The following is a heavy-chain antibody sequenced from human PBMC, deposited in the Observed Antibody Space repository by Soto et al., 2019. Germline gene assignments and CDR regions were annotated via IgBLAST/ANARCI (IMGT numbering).Heavy chain of an antibody. CDR2: ITSSGRYI. Sequence: DVQLVESGGGLVKPGGSLRLSCVASGPTFSTYGMNWIRQTPGKGLEWVSSITSSGRYIHYADSVQGRFTVSRDNAKNSMYLQMNSLRVEDTAVYFCARDESAGSSTSNWGQGTLVTVSS. D-gene: IGHD2-2*01. J-gene: IGHJ4*02. CDR1: GPTFSTYG. V-gene: IGHV3-21*01. CDR3: ARDESAGSSTSN.